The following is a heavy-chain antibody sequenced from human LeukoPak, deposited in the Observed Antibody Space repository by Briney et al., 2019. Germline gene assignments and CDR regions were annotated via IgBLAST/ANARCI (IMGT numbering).Heavy chain of an antibody. CDR3: TRLFLERSQNHDY. J-gene: IGHJ4*02. V-gene: IGHV1-2*02. CDR1: GYTLTDYY. Sequence: ASVKVSCKASGYTLTDYYIHWVRQAPGQGLEWMGWIDPKSGGTSYAQKFQGRVTMTRDTSISTAYMELSGLSSDDTAVFYCTRLFLERSQNHDYWGQGTLVTVSS. D-gene: IGHD3-3*01. CDR2: IDPKSGGT.